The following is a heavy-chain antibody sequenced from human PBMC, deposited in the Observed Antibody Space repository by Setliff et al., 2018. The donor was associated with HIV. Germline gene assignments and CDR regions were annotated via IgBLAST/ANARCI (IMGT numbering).Heavy chain of an antibody. CDR3: AMSGDWELNFDY. Sequence: ASVKVSCKASGYTFTNYGISWVRQAPGQGLEWMGWISSYNGNTNYAQNFQGRVTMTTDTFTDTAYMELRSLRSDDTAAYYCAMSGDWELNFDYWGQGTLVTVS. CDR2: ISSYNGNT. D-gene: IGHD1-26*01. V-gene: IGHV1-18*01. J-gene: IGHJ4*02. CDR1: GYTFTNYG.